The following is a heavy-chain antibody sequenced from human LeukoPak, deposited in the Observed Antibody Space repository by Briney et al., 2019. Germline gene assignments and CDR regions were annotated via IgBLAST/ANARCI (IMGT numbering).Heavy chain of an antibody. V-gene: IGHV1-46*01. CDR1: GYTFTNYG. J-gene: IGHJ4*02. D-gene: IGHD6-19*01. CDR2: INPSGGST. CDR3: ARDYHPSSGLDY. Sequence: ASVKVSCKASGYTFTNYGISWVRQAPGQGLGWMGIINPSGGSTSYAQKFQGRVTMTRDMSTSTVYMELSSLRSEDTAVYYCARDYHPSSGLDYWGQGTLVTVSS.